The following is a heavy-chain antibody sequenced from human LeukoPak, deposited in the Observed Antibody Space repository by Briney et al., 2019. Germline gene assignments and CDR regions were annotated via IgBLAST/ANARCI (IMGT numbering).Heavy chain of an antibody. V-gene: IGHV1-69*05. CDR2: TIPIFGTA. CDR3: ASEGIAVAGTFDY. D-gene: IGHD6-19*01. J-gene: IGHJ4*02. CDR1: GGTFSSYA. Sequence: SVKVSCKASGGTFSSYAISWVRQAPGQGLEWMGGTIPIFGTANYAQKFQGRVTITTDESTSTAYMELSSLRSEDTAVYYCASEGIAVAGTFDYWGQGTLVTVSS.